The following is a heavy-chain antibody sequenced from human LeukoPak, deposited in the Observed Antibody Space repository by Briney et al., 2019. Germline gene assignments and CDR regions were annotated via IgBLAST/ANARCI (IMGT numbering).Heavy chain of an antibody. CDR1: GYTFTSYD. CDR3: ARGLRHCSSTSCEYYFDY. CDR2: MNPNSGNT. D-gene: IGHD2-2*01. J-gene: IGHJ4*02. Sequence: GASVKVSCKASGYTFTSYDINWVRQATGQGLEWMGWMNPNSGNTGYAQKVQGRVTMTRNTSISTAYMELSSLRSEDTAVYYCARGLRHCSSTSCEYYFDYWGQGTLVTVSS. V-gene: IGHV1-8*01.